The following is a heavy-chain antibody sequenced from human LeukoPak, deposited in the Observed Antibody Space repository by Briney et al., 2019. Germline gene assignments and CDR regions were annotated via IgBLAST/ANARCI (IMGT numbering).Heavy chain of an antibody. CDR1: GFTFTNTY. Sequence: GGSVRLSCAASGFTFTNTYMTWVRQAPGKGLEWVANINQDGHEKYYVDSVKGRFTISRDNVKNALHLQMNSLRAEDTAVYYCARGQGWLVDYWGQGTLVTVSS. D-gene: IGHD6-19*01. CDR3: ARGQGWLVDY. V-gene: IGHV3-7*05. CDR2: INQDGHEK. J-gene: IGHJ4*02.